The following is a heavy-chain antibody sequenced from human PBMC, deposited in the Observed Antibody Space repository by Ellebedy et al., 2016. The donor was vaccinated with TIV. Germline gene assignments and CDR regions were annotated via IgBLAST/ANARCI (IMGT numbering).Heavy chain of an antibody. J-gene: IGHJ3*02. Sequence: GGSLRLSXAASGFTFIIYRLNWVRQAPGKGLEWVSYISSSSRTIYYADSVKGRFTISRDNAKNSLYLQMNSLRAEDTAVYYCAAAAGAGDDAFDIWGQGTMVTVSS. CDR1: GFTFIIYR. D-gene: IGHD6-13*01. CDR2: ISSSSRTI. CDR3: AAAAGAGDDAFDI. V-gene: IGHV3-48*01.